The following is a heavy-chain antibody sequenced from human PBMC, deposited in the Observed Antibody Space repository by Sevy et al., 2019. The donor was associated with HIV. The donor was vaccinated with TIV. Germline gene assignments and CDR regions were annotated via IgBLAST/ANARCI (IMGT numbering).Heavy chain of an antibody. CDR1: GGSISGYY. V-gene: IGHV4-4*07. Sequence: SETLSLICTVSGGSISGYYWTWIRQPAGKGLEWIGRIYSSGSTNYNPSLKSRVTMSVDTSKNQFSLKLTSVTAADTAVYFCARNRVALVGIFDYWGQGALVTVSS. J-gene: IGHJ4*02. CDR2: IYSSGST. D-gene: IGHD2-15*01. CDR3: ARNRVALVGIFDY.